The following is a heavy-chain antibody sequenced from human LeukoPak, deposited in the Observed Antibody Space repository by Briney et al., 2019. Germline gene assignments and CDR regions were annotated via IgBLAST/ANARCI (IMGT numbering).Heavy chain of an antibody. J-gene: IGHJ4*02. CDR3: GKDVKFNRLNYFDY. Sequence: GGSLRLSCAASGFTFSSYGMSWVRQAPGKGLEWVSCISSSSSYIYYADSVKGRFTISRDNAKNSLYLQMNSLRAEDTALYYCGKDVKFNRLNYFDYWGQGTLVTVSS. V-gene: IGHV3-21*04. CDR1: GFTFSSYG. D-gene: IGHD6-25*01. CDR2: ISSSSSYI.